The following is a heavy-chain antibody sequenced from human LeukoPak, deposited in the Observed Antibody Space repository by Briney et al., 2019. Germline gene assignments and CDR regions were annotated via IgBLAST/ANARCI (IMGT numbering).Heavy chain of an antibody. CDR3: AKTGLDTAMVSYYYYYMDV. D-gene: IGHD5-18*01. Sequence: PGGSLRLSCAASGFTFSSYVMDWVRQAPGKGLEWVSAISGSGGSTYYADSVKGRFTISRDNSKNTLYLQMNSLRAEDTAVYYCAKTGLDTAMVSYYYYYMDVWGKGTTVTVSS. J-gene: IGHJ6*03. CDR1: GFTFSSYV. V-gene: IGHV3-23*01. CDR2: ISGSGGST.